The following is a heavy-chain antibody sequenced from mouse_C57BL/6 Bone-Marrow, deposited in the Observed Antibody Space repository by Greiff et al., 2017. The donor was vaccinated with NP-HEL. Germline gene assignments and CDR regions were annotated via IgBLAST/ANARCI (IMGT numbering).Heavy chain of an antibody. V-gene: IGHV1-15*01. CDR1: GYTFTDYE. D-gene: IGHD1-1*01. CDR2: IDPETGGT. J-gene: IGHJ3*01. Sequence: LQQSGAELVRPGASVTLSCKASGYTFTDYEMHWVKQTPVHGLEWIGAIDPETGGTAYNQKFKGKAILTADKSSSTAYMELRSLTSEDSAVYYCTRPHYGSSPAWFAYWGQGTLVTVSA. CDR3: TRPHYGSSPAWFAY.